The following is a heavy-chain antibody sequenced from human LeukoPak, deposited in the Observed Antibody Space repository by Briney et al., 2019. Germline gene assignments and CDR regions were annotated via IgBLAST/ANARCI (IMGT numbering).Heavy chain of an antibody. CDR2: IYHSGST. D-gene: IGHD6-13*01. CDR1: GGSISSSNW. J-gene: IGHJ4*02. Sequence: SGTLSLTCAVSGGSISSSNWWSWVRQPPGKGLEWIGEIYHSGSTNYNPSLKSRVTISVDTSKNQFSLKLSSVTAADTAVYYCARQIAAADIDYWGQGTLVTVSS. V-gene: IGHV4-4*02. CDR3: ARQIAAADIDY.